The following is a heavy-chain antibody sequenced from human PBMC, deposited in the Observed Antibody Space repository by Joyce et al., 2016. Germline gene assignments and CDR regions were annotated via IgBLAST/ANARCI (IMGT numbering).Heavy chain of an antibody. V-gene: IGHV4-31*03. D-gene: IGHD3-10*01. Sequence: QEQLQESGPGLVKPSQTLSLTCCVSGGSISSGGYYWTWIRQFPGKGLECLGYIYHTGSTLYNPSLKSRLSMSVDTSMNQFSLRLTSVTAADTAVYYCARDGGMVRGVLMLWGQGTLVTVSS. CDR2: IYHTGST. CDR1: GGSISSGGYY. J-gene: IGHJ4*02. CDR3: ARDGGMVRGVLML.